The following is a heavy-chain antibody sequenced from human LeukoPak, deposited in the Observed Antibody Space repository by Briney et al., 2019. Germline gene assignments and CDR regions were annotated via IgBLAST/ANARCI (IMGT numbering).Heavy chain of an antibody. V-gene: IGHV3-21*01. CDR1: GFTFSTYA. D-gene: IGHD2-21*01. CDR3: ARDDWDGSGLFDY. Sequence: GGSLRLSCLDSGFTFSTYAMHWVRQAPGKGLEWVSSISSSSSYIYYADSVKGRFTISRDNAKNSLYLQMNSLRAEDTAVYYCARDDWDGSGLFDYWGQGTLVTVSS. J-gene: IGHJ4*02. CDR2: ISSSSSYI.